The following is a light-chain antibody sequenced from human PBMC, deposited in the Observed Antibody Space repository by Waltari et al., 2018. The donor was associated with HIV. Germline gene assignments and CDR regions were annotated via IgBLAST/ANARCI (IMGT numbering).Light chain of an antibody. J-gene: IGLJ2*01. CDR3: GTWDTSLRVLA. Sequence: QSVLTQPPSVSAAPGQKVTISCSGSSSNIGSHYVSWYQPLPGAAPKLLSYDNNKRPSGIPDRFSGSKSGTSATLGIAGLQIGDEADYYCGTWDTSLRVLALGGGTKVTVL. CDR2: DNN. CDR1: SSNIGSHY. V-gene: IGLV1-51*01.